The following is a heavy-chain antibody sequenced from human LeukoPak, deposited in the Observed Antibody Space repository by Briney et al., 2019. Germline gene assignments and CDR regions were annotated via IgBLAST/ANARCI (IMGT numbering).Heavy chain of an antibody. CDR1: GFTFSNYV. V-gene: IGHV3-23*01. Sequence: GGSLRLSCAASGFTFSNYVMSWVRQAPGKGLEWVSTISGRGVSGDTNYADSVKGRFTISRDNSKNTLFLQMTSLRAEDTAVYYCAKGVGYDYYDRPGHLDYWGQGTLVTVSS. D-gene: IGHD3-22*01. CDR2: ISGRGVSGDT. J-gene: IGHJ4*02. CDR3: AKGVGYDYYDRPGHLDY.